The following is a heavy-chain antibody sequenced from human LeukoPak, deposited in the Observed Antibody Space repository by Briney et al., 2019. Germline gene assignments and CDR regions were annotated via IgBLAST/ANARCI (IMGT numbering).Heavy chain of an antibody. CDR3: AREGWYYGSGNYYWFDP. V-gene: IGHV1-18*01. CDR1: GYTFSSYA. J-gene: IGHJ5*02. D-gene: IGHD3-10*01. Sequence: ASVKVSCKASGYTFSSYAINWVRQAPGQGVECMGWISAYNGNTNYAQNFQGRVTMTTDTSTSTAYMELRSLRSDDTAVYYCAREGWYYGSGNYYWFDPWGQGTLVTVSS. CDR2: ISAYNGNT.